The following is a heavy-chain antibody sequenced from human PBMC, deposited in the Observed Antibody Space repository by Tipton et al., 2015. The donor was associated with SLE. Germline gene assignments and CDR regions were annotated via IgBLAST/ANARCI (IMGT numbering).Heavy chain of an antibody. Sequence: TLSLTCSVSGVSISRGSYFWTWIRQPAGRGLEGVGHIFSTGITDYNPSLKSRVSISADTSKNQFSLNLDSMTAADTAVYYCARGGFIRMGQWFDPWGQGTLVTVSS. J-gene: IGHJ5*02. CDR2: IFSTGIT. V-gene: IGHV4-61*09. D-gene: IGHD2-8*01. CDR1: GVSISRGSYF. CDR3: ARGGFIRMGQWFDP.